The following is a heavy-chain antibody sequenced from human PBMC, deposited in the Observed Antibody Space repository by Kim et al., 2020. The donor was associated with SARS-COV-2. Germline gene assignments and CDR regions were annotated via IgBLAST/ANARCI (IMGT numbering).Heavy chain of an antibody. D-gene: IGHD1-26*01. V-gene: IGHV4-38-2*02. CDR2: ISHTGTT. CDR1: GYSISSGDFH. J-gene: IGHJ5*02. CDR3: ARDCCNSRSWFDP. Sequence: SETLSLTCSVSGYSISSGDFHWGWIRQPPGKGLEWIGSISHTGTTSDNPSLKSRVTLSMDTSKNQFSLKLNSVTAADTAVYDCARDCCNSRSWFDPWGQGTLVAVSS.